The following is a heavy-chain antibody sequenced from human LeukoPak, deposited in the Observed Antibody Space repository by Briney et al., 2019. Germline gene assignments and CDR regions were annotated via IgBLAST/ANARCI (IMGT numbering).Heavy chain of an antibody. CDR2: IIPISGTT. D-gene: IGHD1-26*01. J-gene: IGHJ5*02. CDR1: GGTFTSYA. CDR3: ARKLRLGGNWFDP. V-gene: IGHV1-69*13. Sequence: SVKVSCKTSGGTFTSYAITWVRQAPGQGLEWMGKIIPISGTTNYAQKFQGRVTFTADESTSTAYMELSSLRSEDTVLYYCARKLRLGGNWFDPWGQGTLVTVSS.